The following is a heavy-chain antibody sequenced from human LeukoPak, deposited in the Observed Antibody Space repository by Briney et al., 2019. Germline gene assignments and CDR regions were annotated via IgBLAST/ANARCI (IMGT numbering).Heavy chain of an antibody. Sequence: SETLSLTCAVYGGSFSGYYWSWIRQPPGKGLEWIGEINHSGSTNYNPSLKSRVTISVDTSKNQFSLKLSSVTAADTAVYYCASLGDSSSSHVGYWGQGTLVAVSS. CDR3: ASLGDSSSSHVGY. V-gene: IGHV4-34*01. J-gene: IGHJ4*02. D-gene: IGHD6-6*01. CDR2: INHSGST. CDR1: GGSFSGYY.